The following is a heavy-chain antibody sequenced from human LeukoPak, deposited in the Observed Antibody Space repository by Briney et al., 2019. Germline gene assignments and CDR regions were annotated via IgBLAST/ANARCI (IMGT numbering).Heavy chain of an antibody. D-gene: IGHD2-2*01. CDR1: GGTFSSYA. V-gene: IGHV1-69*15. CDR3: ARIVPICSSTSCYDV. J-gene: IGHJ6*04. CDR2: IIPIFGTA. Sequence: SVKVSCKASGGTFSSYAISWVRQAPGQGLEWMGRIIPIFGTANYAQKFQGRVTVTADESTSTAYMELSSLRSEDTAVYYCARIVPICSSTSCYDVWGKGTTVTVSS.